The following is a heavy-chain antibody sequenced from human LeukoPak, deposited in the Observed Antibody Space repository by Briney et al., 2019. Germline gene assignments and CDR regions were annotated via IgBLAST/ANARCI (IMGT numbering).Heavy chain of an antibody. CDR1: GFTFSNAW. J-gene: IGHJ3*02. CDR2: IKSKTDGGTT. Sequence: GVSLRLSCAASGFTFSNAWMSWVRQAPGKGLEWVGRIKSKTDGGTTDYAAPVKGRFTISRDDSKTTLYLQMNSLKTEDTAVYYCTTEGSGWDAFDIWGQGTMVTVSS. CDR3: TTEGSGWDAFDI. V-gene: IGHV3-15*01. D-gene: IGHD6-25*01.